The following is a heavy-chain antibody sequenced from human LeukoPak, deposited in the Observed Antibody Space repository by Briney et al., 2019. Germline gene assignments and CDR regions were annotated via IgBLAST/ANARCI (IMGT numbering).Heavy chain of an antibody. Sequence: GGSLRLSCAASGFTFSTNGMSWVRQAPGKGLEWVSCISGSGGSTYYADSVKGRFTISRDNSKNTVYLQMNSLRVEDTAIYYCAKADTSYYYYMDVWGAGTTVTISS. D-gene: IGHD5-18*01. CDR1: GFTFSTNG. CDR2: ISGSGGST. CDR3: AKADTSYYYYMDV. J-gene: IGHJ6*03. V-gene: IGHV3-23*01.